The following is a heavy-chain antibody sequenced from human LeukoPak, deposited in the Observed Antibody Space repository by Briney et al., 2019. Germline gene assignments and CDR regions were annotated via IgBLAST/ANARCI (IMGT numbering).Heavy chain of an antibody. CDR2: INSNSGET. D-gene: IGHD1-26*01. Sequence: ASVKVSCKASGYTFTDYYVYWVRQAPGQGLEWMGWINSNSGETKYGQKFQGRVTMTRDTSIITGYMELTRLRSDDTAVYYCARADLDSGSYFIEGPWGQGTLVTVSS. CDR3: ARADLDSGSYFIEGP. CDR1: GYTFTDYY. V-gene: IGHV1-2*02. J-gene: IGHJ5*02.